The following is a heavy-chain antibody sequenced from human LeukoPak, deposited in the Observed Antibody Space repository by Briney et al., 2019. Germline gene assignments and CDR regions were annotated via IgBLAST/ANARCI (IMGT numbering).Heavy chain of an antibody. CDR1: GFTLSSYA. Sequence: GGSLRLSCAASGFTLSSYAMSWVRQAPGKGLVWVSRINSDGSSTSYADSVKGRFTISRDNAKNTLYLQMNSLRAEDTAVYYCASYDYDFWSGYDAFDIWGQGTMVTVSS. CDR3: ASYDYDFWSGYDAFDI. CDR2: INSDGSST. D-gene: IGHD3-3*01. V-gene: IGHV3-74*01. J-gene: IGHJ3*02.